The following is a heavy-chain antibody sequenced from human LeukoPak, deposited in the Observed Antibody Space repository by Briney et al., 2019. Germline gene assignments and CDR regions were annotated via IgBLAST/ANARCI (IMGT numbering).Heavy chain of an antibody. D-gene: IGHD2/OR15-2a*01. Sequence: PGGSLRLPCAASGFSFTSYGMHWVRQAPGKGLEWVAVIWYHGGNENYADSVKGRFTISRDTSKNTLYLQMNSLRAEDTAMYYCARDVDTTSHLNWFDPWGQGTLVTVSS. CDR2: IWYHGGNE. CDR3: ARDVDTTSHLNWFDP. J-gene: IGHJ5*02. V-gene: IGHV3-33*01. CDR1: GFSFTSYG.